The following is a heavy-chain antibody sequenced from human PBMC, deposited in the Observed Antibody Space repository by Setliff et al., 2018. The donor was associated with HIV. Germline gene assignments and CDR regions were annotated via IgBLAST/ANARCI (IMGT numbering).Heavy chain of an antibody. D-gene: IGHD6-19*01. V-gene: IGHV4-39*01. CDR1: GDSIISSRNF. CDR3: ASPASGGSSGQYHY. CDR2: IYYSGST. J-gene: IGHJ4*02. Sequence: SETLSLTCTVSGDSIISSRNFWGWIRQPPGKGLEWIGSIYYSGSTYYNPSLKSRVTISVDTSKNQFSLKLSSVTAADTAVYYCASPASGGSSGQYHYWGQGTLVTVSS.